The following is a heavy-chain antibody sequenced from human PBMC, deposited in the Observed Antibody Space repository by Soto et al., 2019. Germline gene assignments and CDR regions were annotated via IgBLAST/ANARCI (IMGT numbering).Heavy chain of an antibody. CDR3: AKDVGSYYYDTSAYLYDY. CDR2: ISWNSATL. D-gene: IGHD3-22*01. V-gene: IGHV3-9*01. J-gene: IGHJ4*02. Sequence: GGSLRLSCVGSGFIFEDFAMNWVRQVPGKGLEWVSGISWNSATLAYVDSVKGRFIVSRDNAKNILYLQMNSLRAEDAALYYCAKDVGSYYYDTSAYLYDYWGQGTLVTVSS. CDR1: GFIFEDFA.